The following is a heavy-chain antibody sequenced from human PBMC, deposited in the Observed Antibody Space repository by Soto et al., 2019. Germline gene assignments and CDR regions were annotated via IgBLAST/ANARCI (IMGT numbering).Heavy chain of an antibody. Sequence: GASVKVCKASGYTFTSYGISWVRQAPGQGLEWMGWISAYNGNTNYAQKLQGRVTMTTDTPTSTAYMELRSLRSDDTAVYYCARDPTNYYDSSGYYPIYYYYGMDVWGQGTTVTVSS. CDR3: ARDPTNYYDSSGYYPIYYYYGMDV. CDR1: GYTFTSYG. D-gene: IGHD3-22*01. J-gene: IGHJ6*02. CDR2: ISAYNGNT. V-gene: IGHV1-18*01.